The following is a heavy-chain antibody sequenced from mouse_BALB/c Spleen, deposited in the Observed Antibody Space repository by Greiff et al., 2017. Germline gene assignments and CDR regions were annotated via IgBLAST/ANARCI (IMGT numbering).Heavy chain of an antibody. Sequence: EVKLMESGAELVKPGASVKLSCTASGFNIKDTYMHWVKQRPEQGLEWIGRIDPANGNTKYDPKFQGKATITADTSSNTAYLQLSSLTSEDTAVYYCARWWLLPTMDYWGQGTSVTVSS. CDR1: GFNIKDTY. CDR3: ARWWLLPTMDY. J-gene: IGHJ4*01. V-gene: IGHV14-3*02. CDR2: IDPANGNT. D-gene: IGHD2-3*01.